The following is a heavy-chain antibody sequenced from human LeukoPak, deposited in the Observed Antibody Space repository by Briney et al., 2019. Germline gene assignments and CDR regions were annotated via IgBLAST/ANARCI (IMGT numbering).Heavy chain of an antibody. D-gene: IGHD5-18*01. V-gene: IGHV1-69*02. CDR3: AFRGYSLSLDD. CDR1: GGTLRSYS. Sequence: SDQVSCKASGGTLRSYSISWVGQAPRQGLELMVRTIPILGIASYAQTCQGTVTSTAYKSTSTPYMELSRLRTEDTAVYCCAFRGYSLSLDDWGQGTLVTVSS. CDR2: TIPILGIA. J-gene: IGHJ4*02.